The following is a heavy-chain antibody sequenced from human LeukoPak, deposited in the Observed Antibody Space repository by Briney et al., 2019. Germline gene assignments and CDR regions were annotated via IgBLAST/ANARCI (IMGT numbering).Heavy chain of an antibody. Sequence: ASAKVSCKASGGTFSSYAISWVRQVPGQGLEWVGIINPSGGITTYAQKFEGRVTMTRDTSTSTVYMELSSLRSEDTAVYYCARAAYCSTTNCYPDYWGQGTLVTVSS. CDR1: GGTFSSYA. D-gene: IGHD2-2*01. V-gene: IGHV1-46*01. CDR3: ARAAYCSTTNCYPDY. CDR2: INPSGGIT. J-gene: IGHJ4*02.